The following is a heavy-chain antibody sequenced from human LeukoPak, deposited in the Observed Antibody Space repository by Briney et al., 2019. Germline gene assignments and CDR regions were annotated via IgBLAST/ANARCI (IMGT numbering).Heavy chain of an antibody. V-gene: IGHV4-59*01. CDR2: IYYSGST. CDR3: ARLTGGSSWYFDY. Sequence: SETLSLTCTVSGGSISSYYWSWIRQPPGKGLEWIGYIYYSGSTNYNPSLKSRVTISVDTSKNQFSLKLSSVTAADTAVYYCARLTGGSSWYFDYWGQGTLVTVSS. CDR1: GGSISSYY. D-gene: IGHD6-13*01. J-gene: IGHJ4*02.